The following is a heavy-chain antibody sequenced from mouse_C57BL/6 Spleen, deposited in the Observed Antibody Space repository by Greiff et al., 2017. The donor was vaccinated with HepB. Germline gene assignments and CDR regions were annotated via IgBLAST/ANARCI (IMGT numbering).Heavy chain of an antibody. CDR1: GYTFTSYW. J-gene: IGHJ1*03. Sequence: VQLQQPGAELVKPGASVKLSCKASGYTFTSYWMQWVKQRPGQGLEWIGEIDPSDSYTNYNQKFKGKATLTVDTSSSTAYMQLSSLTSEDCAVYDGARPETLENGYFDVWGTGTTVTVSS. CDR2: IDPSDSYT. CDR3: ARPETLENGYFDV. V-gene: IGHV1-50*01.